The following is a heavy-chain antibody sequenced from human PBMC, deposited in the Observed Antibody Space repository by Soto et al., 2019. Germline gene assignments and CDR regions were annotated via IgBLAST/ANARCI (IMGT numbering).Heavy chain of an antibody. CDR2: ISSSAGTI. J-gene: IGHJ3*02. CDR3: AKEKSVMNSGYDAFDI. Sequence: GGSLRLSCAASGFAFSTYEMDWVRQAPGKGLEWVAYISSSAGTIYYTGSVKGRFTISRDNIKNLLYLEMNSLRTEDTAVYYCAKEKSVMNSGYDAFDIWGQGTMVTVSS. D-gene: IGHD5-12*01. CDR1: GFAFSTYE. V-gene: IGHV3-48*03.